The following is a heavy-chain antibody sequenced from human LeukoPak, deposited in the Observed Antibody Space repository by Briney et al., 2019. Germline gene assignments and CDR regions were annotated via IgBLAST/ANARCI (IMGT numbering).Heavy chain of an antibody. CDR1: GFTFSSYA. V-gene: IGHV3-23*01. J-gene: IGHJ6*02. D-gene: IGHD3-3*01. Sequence: GGSLRLSCAASGFTFSSYAMSWVRQAPGKGLEWVSAISGSGGSTHYADSVKGRFTISRDNSKNTLYLQMNSLRAEDTAVYYCAKGPNYDFWSGYYYYGMDVWGQGTTVTVSS. CDR3: AKGPNYDFWSGYYYYGMDV. CDR2: ISGSGGST.